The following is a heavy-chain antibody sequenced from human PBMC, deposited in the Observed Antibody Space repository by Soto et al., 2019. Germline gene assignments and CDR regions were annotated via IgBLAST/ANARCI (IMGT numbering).Heavy chain of an antibody. V-gene: IGHV1-2*02. J-gene: IGHJ4*02. CDR2: INPNSGGT. CDR1: GYTFSVYY. Sequence: GASVKVSCKASGYTFSVYYMHWRLQSPWQGREWMGCINPNSGGTKSAEKFQGRVTMTRDTSISTAYMELSRLTSDDTAVYYCASAAVTGTAGLDFWGQGTQVTVSS. D-gene: IGHD6-19*01. CDR3: ASAAVTGTAGLDF.